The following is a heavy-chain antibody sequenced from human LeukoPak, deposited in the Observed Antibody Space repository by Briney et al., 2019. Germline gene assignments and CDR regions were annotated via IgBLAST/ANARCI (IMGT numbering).Heavy chain of an antibody. CDR3: ARESGCGGDCYDSDY. D-gene: IGHD2-21*02. J-gene: IGHJ4*02. V-gene: IGHV1-2*06. CDR1: GYTFTDHY. CDR2: INPNSGGT. Sequence: GASVKVSCKASGYTFTDHYMHWVRQAPGHGLEWMGRINPNSGGTNYAQKFQGRVTMTRDTSISTAYMELSRLRSDDTAVYYCARESGCGGDCYDSDYWGQGTLVTVSS.